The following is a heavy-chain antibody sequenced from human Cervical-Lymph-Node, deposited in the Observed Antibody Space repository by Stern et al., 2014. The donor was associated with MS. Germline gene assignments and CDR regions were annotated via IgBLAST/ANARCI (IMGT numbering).Heavy chain of an antibody. J-gene: IGHJ4*02. D-gene: IGHD5-12*01. CDR1: GGTFNNHV. CDR2: IVPLFGTP. V-gene: IGHV1-69*06. CDR3: ANRDMGYTYGLHDY. Sequence: VHLVESGAEVKKPGSSVKVSCKASGGTFNNHVISWVRQARGQGLEWMGGIVPLFGTPDYARKFQGRVTITADKSTSTVHMVLSSLNREDTGIYYCANRDMGYTYGLHDYWGQGTLVTVS.